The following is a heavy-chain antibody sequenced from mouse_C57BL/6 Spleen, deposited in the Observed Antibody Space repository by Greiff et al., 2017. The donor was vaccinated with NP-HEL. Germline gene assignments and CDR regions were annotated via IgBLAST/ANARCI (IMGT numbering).Heavy chain of an antibody. V-gene: IGHV1-54*01. CDR1: GYAFTNYL. CDR2: INPGSGGT. J-gene: IGHJ2*01. D-gene: IGHD3-2*02. Sequence: QVQLQQSGAELVRPGTSVKVSCKASGYAFTNYLIEWVKQRPGQGLEWIGVINPGSGGTNYNEKFKGKATLTADKSSSTAYMQLSSLTSEDSEVYFCARSMRDSAGYLDYWGQGTTLTVSS. CDR3: ARSMRDSAGYLDY.